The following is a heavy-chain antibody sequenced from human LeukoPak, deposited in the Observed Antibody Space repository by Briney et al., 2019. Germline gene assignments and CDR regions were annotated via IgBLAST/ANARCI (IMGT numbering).Heavy chain of an antibody. D-gene: IGHD2-2*02. V-gene: IGHV3-7*01. CDR1: GFTFSSYW. J-gene: IGHJ4*02. Sequence: GGSLRLSCAASGFTFSSYWMSWVRQAPGKGLEWVANIKQDGSEKYYVDSVKGRFTISRDNAKNSLYLQMNSLRAEDTAVYYCARVRGDCSSTSCYTRFDYWGQGTLVTVSS. CDR3: ARVRGDCSSTSCYTRFDY. CDR2: IKQDGSEK.